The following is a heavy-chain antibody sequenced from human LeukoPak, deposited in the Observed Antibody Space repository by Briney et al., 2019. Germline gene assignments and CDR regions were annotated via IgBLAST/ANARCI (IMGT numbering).Heavy chain of an antibody. Sequence: GGSLRLSCAASGFTFSSYWMSWVRQAPGKGLEWVANIKQDGSEKYYVDSVKGRFTISRDNAKNSLYLQMNSLRAEDTAVYYCARDNPGGDSTPDNWFDPWGQGTLVTVSS. V-gene: IGHV3-7*03. J-gene: IGHJ5*02. D-gene: IGHD1-1*01. CDR3: ARDNPGGDSTPDNWFDP. CDR2: IKQDGSEK. CDR1: GFTFSSYW.